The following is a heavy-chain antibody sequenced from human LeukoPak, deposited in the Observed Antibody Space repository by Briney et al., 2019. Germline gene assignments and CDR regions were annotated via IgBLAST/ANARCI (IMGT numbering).Heavy chain of an antibody. CDR1: GYTFTSYY. J-gene: IGHJ5*02. Sequence: GASVKVSCKASGYTFTSYYMHWVRQAPGQGLEWMGIINPSGGSTSYAQKFQGRVTMTWDTSISTAYMELSSLRSDDTAVYYCTSDTYYYDSTGLGHWFDPWGQGTLVTVSS. CDR3: TSDTYYYDSTGLGHWFDP. V-gene: IGHV1-46*01. D-gene: IGHD3-22*01. CDR2: INPSGGST.